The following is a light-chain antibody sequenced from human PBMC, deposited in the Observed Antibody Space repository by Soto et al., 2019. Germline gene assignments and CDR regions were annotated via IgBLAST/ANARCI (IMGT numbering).Light chain of an antibody. Sequence: QSALTQPASVSGSAGQSITISCTGTSSDVGGYNYVSWYQHLPGRAPKLLIYGHNQRPSGVPDRFSGSKSGTSASLAISGLQSEDEAEYYCAAWDDNLSGLYVFGTGTKLTVL. V-gene: IGLV1-47*02. CDR1: SSDVGGYNY. CDR2: GHN. J-gene: IGLJ1*01. CDR3: AAWDDNLSGLYV.